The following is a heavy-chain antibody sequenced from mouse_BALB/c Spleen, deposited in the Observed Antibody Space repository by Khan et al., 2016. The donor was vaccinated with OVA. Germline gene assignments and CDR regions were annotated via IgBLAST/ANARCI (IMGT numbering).Heavy chain of an antibody. J-gene: IGHJ4*01. D-gene: IGHD1-1*01. CDR1: GFTFSSYT. CDR2: ISNGGSGT. Sequence: EVELVESGGGLVQPGGSLKLSCAASGFTFSSYTMSWVRQTPDKRLEWVAFISNGGSGTYYPDAVKGRFTISRDNAKNTLYLQMSSLKSEDTAMYYCARPCTTEYDYVMDYWGQGTSVTVSS. V-gene: IGHV5-12-2*01. CDR3: ARPCTTEYDYVMDY.